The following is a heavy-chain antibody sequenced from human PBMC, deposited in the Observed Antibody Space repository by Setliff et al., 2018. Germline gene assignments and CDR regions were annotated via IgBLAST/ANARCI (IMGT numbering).Heavy chain of an antibody. D-gene: IGHD2-8*01. CDR1: GASISANHY. CDR3: TTLVYCTNGVCPIDY. V-gene: IGHV4-39*01. Sequence: SETLSLTCTVSGASISANHYWGWIRQTPGKGLEWIGSISYGGNTYYDPSLKSRVTIFADTSRNQFSVQLSSVTAADTAVYYCTTLVYCTNGVCPIDYWGQGTLVTVSS. J-gene: IGHJ4*02. CDR2: ISYGGNT.